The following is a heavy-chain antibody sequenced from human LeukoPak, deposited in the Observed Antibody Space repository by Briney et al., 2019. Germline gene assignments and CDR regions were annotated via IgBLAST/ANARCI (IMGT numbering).Heavy chain of an antibody. CDR3: AREDTGSYSRAYYFDY. CDR2: INPNSGGT. V-gene: IGHV1-2*02. J-gene: IGHJ4*02. CDR1: GYTFTGYY. D-gene: IGHD1-26*01. Sequence: ASVKVSCKASGYTFTGYYMHWVRQAPGQGLEWMGWINPNSGGTNYARKFQGRVTMTRDTSISTAYMELSRLRSDDTAVYYCAREDTGSYSRAYYFDYWGQGTLVTVSS.